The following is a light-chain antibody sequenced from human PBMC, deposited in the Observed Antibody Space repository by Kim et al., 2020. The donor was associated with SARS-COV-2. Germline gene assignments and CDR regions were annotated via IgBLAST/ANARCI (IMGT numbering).Light chain of an antibody. CDR1: QSIDGW. CDR3: KQYETYWT. J-gene: IGKJ1*01. Sequence: DIQMTQSPSTLSAFVGDIVTITCRASQSIDGWLAWYQQQPGKAPRLLIYQASKLASGVPSRFSGSGSGTDFSLTVSNLQPDDSAIYYCKQYETYWTFGPGTRVEI. CDR2: QAS. V-gene: IGKV1-5*03.